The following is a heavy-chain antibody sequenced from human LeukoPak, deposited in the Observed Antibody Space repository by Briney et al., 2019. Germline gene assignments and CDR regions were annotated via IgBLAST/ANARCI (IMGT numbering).Heavy chain of an antibody. V-gene: IGHV3-30*04. CDR3: ASGYYGSGSYYYYYGMDV. Sequence: PGRSLRLSCAASGFTFSSYAMHWVRQAPGKGLEWVAVISYDGSNKYYADSVKGRFTISRDNSKNTLYLQMNSLIAEDTAVYYCASGYYGSGSYYYYYGMDVWGQGTTVTVSS. CDR2: ISYDGSNK. J-gene: IGHJ6*02. D-gene: IGHD3-10*01. CDR1: GFTFSSYA.